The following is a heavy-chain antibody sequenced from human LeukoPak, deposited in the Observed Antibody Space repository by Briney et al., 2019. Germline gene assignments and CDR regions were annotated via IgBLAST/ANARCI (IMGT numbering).Heavy chain of an antibody. CDR1: GFTFSDYY. Sequence: GGSLRLSCAASGFTFSDYYMSWIRQAPGKGLEWVSYISSSSSYIYYADSVKGRFTISRDNAKNSLYLQMNSLRAEDTAVYYCARGGGGQLWFLTEGFGYYMDVWGKGTTVTVSS. J-gene: IGHJ6*03. CDR2: ISSSSSYI. V-gene: IGHV3-11*06. D-gene: IGHD5-18*01. CDR3: ARGGGGQLWFLTEGFGYYMDV.